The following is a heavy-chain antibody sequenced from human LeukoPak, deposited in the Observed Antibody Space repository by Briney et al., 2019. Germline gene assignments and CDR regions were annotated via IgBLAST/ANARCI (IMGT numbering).Heavy chain of an antibody. CDR1: GGTFSSYA. CDR2: IIPIFGTA. D-gene: IGHD2-2*02. Sequence: SVKVSCKASGGTFSSYAISWVRQAPGQGLEWMGGIIPIFGTANYAQKFQGRVTITADESTSTAYMELSSLRSEDTAVYYCARLGYCSRTSCYSGSYVDYWGQGTLVTVSS. J-gene: IGHJ4*02. V-gene: IGHV1-69*13. CDR3: ARLGYCSRTSCYSGSYVDY.